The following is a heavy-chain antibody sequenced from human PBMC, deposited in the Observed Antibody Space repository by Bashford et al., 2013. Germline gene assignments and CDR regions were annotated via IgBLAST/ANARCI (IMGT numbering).Heavy chain of an antibody. V-gene: IGHV1-18*01. CDR2: ISANNGNT. D-gene: IGHD3-9*01. J-gene: IGHJ3*02. Sequence: ASVKVSCKASGYTFGSYGISWVRQIPGQRLEWMGWISANNGNTKYGQDFQGRVSMTTDTVTTTAYMELRSLRSDDTAIYFCVRDVWGLDLRYYDAFDIWGQGTMVTVSS. CDR1: GYTFGSYG. CDR3: VRDVWGLDLRYYDAFDI.